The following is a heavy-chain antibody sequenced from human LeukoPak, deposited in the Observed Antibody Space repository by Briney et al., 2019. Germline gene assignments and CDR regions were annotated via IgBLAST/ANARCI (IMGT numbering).Heavy chain of an antibody. J-gene: IGHJ4*02. CDR3: AREDKQFGHFDY. CDR2: ISSSSSYI. Sequence: PGGSLRLSCAASGFTFSSYSMNWVRQAPGKGLEWVSSISSSSSYIYYADSVKGRFTISRDNAKNSLYLQMNSLRAEDTAVYYCAREDKQFGHFDYWGQGTLVTVSS. CDR1: GFTFSSYS. D-gene: IGHD6-6*01. V-gene: IGHV3-21*01.